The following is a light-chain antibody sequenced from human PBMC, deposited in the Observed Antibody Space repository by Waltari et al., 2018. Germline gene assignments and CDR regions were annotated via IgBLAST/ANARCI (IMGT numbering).Light chain of an antibody. V-gene: IGLV3-1*01. CDR3: QAWDSSTYWV. Sequence: SYELTQPPSVSVSPGQTASITCSGDKLGDKYACWYQQKPGQSPVLVIYQDSKRPSGFPVRFSGSNSRNTATLTISGTQAMDEADYYCQAWDSSTYWVFGGGTKLTVL. CDR1: KLGDKY. CDR2: QDS. J-gene: IGLJ3*02.